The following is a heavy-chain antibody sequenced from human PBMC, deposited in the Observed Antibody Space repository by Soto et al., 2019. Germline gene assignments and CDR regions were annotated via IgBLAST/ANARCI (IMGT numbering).Heavy chain of an antibody. D-gene: IGHD3-10*01. J-gene: IGHJ3*02. CDR3: ARVYYYYGSGSYSDAFDI. CDR2: IGTSSSYI. CDR1: GFTFSGYS. V-gene: IGHV3-21*01. Sequence: SLRLSCAASGFTFSGYSMNWVRQAPGKGLEWVSSIGTSSSYIYYADSVKGRFTVSRDNAKNSLYLQMNSLRAEDTAVYYCARVYYYYGSGSYSDAFDIWGQGTMVTVSS.